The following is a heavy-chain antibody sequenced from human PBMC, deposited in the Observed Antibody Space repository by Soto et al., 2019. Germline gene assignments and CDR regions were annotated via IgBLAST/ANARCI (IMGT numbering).Heavy chain of an antibody. CDR3: AKPLNRGNYYYYMDV. Sequence: GGSLRLSCAASGFTFSSYAMSWVRQAPGKGLEWVSAISGSGGSTYYADSVKGRFTISRDNSKNTLYLQMNSLRAEDTAVYYCAKPLNRGNYYYYMDVWGKGTTVTVSS. CDR1: GFTFSSYA. D-gene: IGHD7-27*01. CDR2: ISGSGGST. J-gene: IGHJ6*03. V-gene: IGHV3-23*01.